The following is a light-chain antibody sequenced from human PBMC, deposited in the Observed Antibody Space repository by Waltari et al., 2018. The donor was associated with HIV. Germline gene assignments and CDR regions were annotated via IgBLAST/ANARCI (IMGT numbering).Light chain of an antibody. CDR3: QQYNNWPPLT. Sequence: EIVMTQSPATLSVSPGERATISCRASQRVDSNLAWYQHKPGQAPRLPIYGASTRATGIPVRFSGSGSGTDFTLTISSLQSEDFAVYYCQQYNNWPPLTFGGGTRVELK. V-gene: IGKV3-15*01. CDR2: GAS. CDR1: QRVDSN. J-gene: IGKJ4*01.